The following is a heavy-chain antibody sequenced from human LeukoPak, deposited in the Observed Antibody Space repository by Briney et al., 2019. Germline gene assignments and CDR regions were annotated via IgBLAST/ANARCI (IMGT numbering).Heavy chain of an antibody. D-gene: IGHD1-26*01. Sequence: GGSLRLSCAASGFTFSSYAMSWVRQAPGKGLEWVSVLYRGGYTYHADSVRGRFTISRDNSKNILYLQVNSLRAEDTAVYYCAREVVAVGAAGGEFDCWGQGTLVTVSS. CDR1: GFTFSSYA. J-gene: IGHJ4*02. V-gene: IGHV3-53*01. CDR3: AREVVAVGAAGGEFDC. CDR2: LYRGGYT.